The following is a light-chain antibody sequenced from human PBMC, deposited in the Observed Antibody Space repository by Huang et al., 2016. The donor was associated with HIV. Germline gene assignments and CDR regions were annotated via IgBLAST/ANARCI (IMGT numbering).Light chain of an antibody. CDR1: PAIRNY. CDR2: GAS. CDR3: QAYDSAPWT. Sequence: DIQMDQSPSSLSASVGDRVTVTCRASPAIRNYLAWYQQKPGKPPMLLLYGASTLQSCVPSRFSGSGSGTEFTLTITTLQPGDVGTYYCQAYDSAPWTFGPGTKVEV. V-gene: IGKV1-27*01. J-gene: IGKJ1*01.